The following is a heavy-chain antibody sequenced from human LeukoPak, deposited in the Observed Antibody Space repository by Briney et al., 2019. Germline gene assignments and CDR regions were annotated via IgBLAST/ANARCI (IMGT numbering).Heavy chain of an antibody. D-gene: IGHD6-13*01. CDR1: GFTFGSYA. V-gene: IGHV3-23*01. CDR2: ISGSGGST. CDR3: ATERGIAARYYYFDY. J-gene: IGHJ4*02. Sequence: PGGSLRLSCAAYGFTFGSYAMSWVRQAPGKGLEWVSAISGSGGSTYYADSVKGRFTISRDNSKNTLYLQMNSLRAEDTAVYYCATERGIAARYYYFDYWGQGTLVTVSS.